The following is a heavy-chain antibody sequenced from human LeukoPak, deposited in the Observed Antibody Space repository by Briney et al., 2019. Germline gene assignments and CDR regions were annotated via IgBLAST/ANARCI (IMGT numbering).Heavy chain of an antibody. CDR2: INHSGST. CDR1: GGSFSGYY. D-gene: IGHD3-22*01. Sequence: PSETLSLTCAVYGGSFSGYYWSWIRQPPGKGLEWIGEINHSGSTNYNPSLKSRVTISVDTSKNQFSLKLSSVTAADTAVYYCARAGPYYCDSRPLDYWGQGTLVTVSS. CDR3: ARAGPYYCDSRPLDY. V-gene: IGHV4-34*01. J-gene: IGHJ4*02.